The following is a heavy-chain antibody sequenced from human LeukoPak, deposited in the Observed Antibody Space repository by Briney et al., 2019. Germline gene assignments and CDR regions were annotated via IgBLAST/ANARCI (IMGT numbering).Heavy chain of an antibody. J-gene: IGHJ3*02. Sequence: PGGSLRLSCAASGFTFSSYWMSWVRQAPGKGLEWVANIKQDGSEKYYVDSVKGRFTIFRDNAKNSLYLQMNSLRAEDTAVYYCARSIGGSGSYFPYAFDIWGQGTMVTVSS. D-gene: IGHD3-10*01. V-gene: IGHV3-7*01. CDR2: IKQDGSEK. CDR3: ARSIGGSGSYFPYAFDI. CDR1: GFTFSSYW.